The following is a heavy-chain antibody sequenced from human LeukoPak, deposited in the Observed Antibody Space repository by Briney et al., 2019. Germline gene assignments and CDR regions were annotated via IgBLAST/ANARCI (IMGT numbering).Heavy chain of an antibody. V-gene: IGHV3-23*01. CDR1: GFTSGNYA. J-gene: IGHJ1*01. CDR2: ISSSGGST. Sequence: GGSLRLSCAASGFTSGNYAMSWVRQAPGKGLEWVSTISSSGGSTYYADSVKGRFTISRDNSKNTLYLQMNSLRAEDTAVYYCAKERTAMAGSAEYFQHWGQGTLVTVSS. CDR3: AKERTAMAGSAEYFQH. D-gene: IGHD6-19*01.